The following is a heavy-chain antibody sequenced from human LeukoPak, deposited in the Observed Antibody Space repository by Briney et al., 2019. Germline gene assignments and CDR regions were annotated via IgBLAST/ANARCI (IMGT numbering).Heavy chain of an antibody. CDR3: ARDLSSTSSWATVPDY. Sequence: PGRSLRLSCVASGFTFSNYAMHWVRQAPGKGLEWVAFIRYDGSNKYYADSVKGRFTISRDNSKNTLYLQMNSLRAEDTAVYYCARDLSSTSSWATVPDYWGQGTLVTVSS. CDR2: IRYDGSNK. D-gene: IGHD2-2*01. V-gene: IGHV3-30*04. J-gene: IGHJ4*02. CDR1: GFTFSNYA.